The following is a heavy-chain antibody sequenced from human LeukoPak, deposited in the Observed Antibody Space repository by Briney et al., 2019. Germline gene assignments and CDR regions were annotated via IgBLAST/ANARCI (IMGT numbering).Heavy chain of an antibody. CDR1: GGSISSGDYY. CDR3: ARGYSLGY. D-gene: IGHD5-18*01. J-gene: IGHJ4*02. V-gene: IGHV4-30-4*01. Sequence: PSETLSLTCTVSGGSISSGDYYWSWIRQPPGKGLEWIGYIYYSGSTYYTPSLRGRVTMSVDTSKNQFSLHLSSVTAADTAVYYCARGYSLGYWGQGTLVTVSS. CDR2: IYYSGST.